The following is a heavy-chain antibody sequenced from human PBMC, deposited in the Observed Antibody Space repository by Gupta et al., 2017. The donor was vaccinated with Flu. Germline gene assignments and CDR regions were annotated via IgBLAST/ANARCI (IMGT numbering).Heavy chain of an antibody. J-gene: IGHJ3*02. CDR3: TKGANWAFEI. D-gene: IGHD1-1*01. V-gene: IGHV3-23*01. CDR2: TTGGGSNT. CDR1: GFTFTNYA. Sequence: EVQLLESGGGLAQVGGSLRFSCATSGFTFTNYAMRWVRQAPGKGLEWVATTTGGGSNTYYADSVKGRFIISGDSSKRTAYLQMSSLRAEDTAVYYCTKGANWAFEIWGQGTVVTVAS.